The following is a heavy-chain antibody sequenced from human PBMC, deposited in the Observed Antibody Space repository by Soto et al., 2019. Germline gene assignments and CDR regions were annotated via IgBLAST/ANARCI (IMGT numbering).Heavy chain of an antibody. CDR1: AGTISGYY. D-gene: IGHD3-3*01. J-gene: IGHJ5*02. CDR2: IYSSGNT. Sequence: SETLSLTCSVSAGTISGYYWTWIRQPAGKGLEWIGRIYSSGNTKYNPSLQSRVTMSLDTSNNQFSLRLTSVTAADTAVYYCARGQRFSDWFDPWGQGTLVTVSS. CDR3: ARGQRFSDWFDP. V-gene: IGHV4-4*07.